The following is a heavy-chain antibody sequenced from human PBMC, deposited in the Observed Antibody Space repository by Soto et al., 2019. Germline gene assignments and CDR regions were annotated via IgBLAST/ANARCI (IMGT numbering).Heavy chain of an antibody. Sequence: QVQLVESGGGVVQPGRSLRLSCAASGFTFSSYAMHWVRQAPGKGLEWVAVISYDGSNKYYADSVKGRFTISRDNSKNTLYLQMNRLRAEDTAVYYCARDTARTAMEYYFDYWGQGTLVTVSS. D-gene: IGHD5-18*01. V-gene: IGHV3-30-3*01. CDR2: ISYDGSNK. J-gene: IGHJ4*02. CDR1: GFTFSSYA. CDR3: ARDTARTAMEYYFDY.